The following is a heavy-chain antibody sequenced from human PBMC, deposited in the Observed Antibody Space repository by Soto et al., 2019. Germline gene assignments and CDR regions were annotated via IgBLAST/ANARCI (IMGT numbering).Heavy chain of an antibody. CDR2: TSNSGST. CDR1: GGSITSSGYY. J-gene: IGHJ4*02. CDR3: ARGGGSTKVDY. D-gene: IGHD2-2*01. V-gene: IGHV4-31*03. Sequence: QVQLQESGPGLVKPSQTLSLTCTVSGGSITSSGYYWSWIRQHPGEGLEWIGFTSNSGSTSYNPSLTSRVTISGDTSSNQFSLNRKSVTAADTAVCYCARGGGSTKVDYWGQGTLVTVSP.